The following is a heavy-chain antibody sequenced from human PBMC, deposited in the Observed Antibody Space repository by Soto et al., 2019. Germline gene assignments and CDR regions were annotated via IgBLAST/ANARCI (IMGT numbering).Heavy chain of an antibody. V-gene: IGHV3-23*01. D-gene: IGHD2-21*01. J-gene: IGHJ4*02. Sequence: EVHLLESGGGLIQPGGSLRLSCEASGFTFSNYGMTWVRLAPGKGLEWVSTISGSGGRTFYADPVKGRFTISRDNSKNTLYLQMNSLRAEDTAVYYCAKEMIASTLAEFFDYWGQGTLVTVSS. CDR3: AKEMIASTLAEFFDY. CDR2: ISGSGGRT. CDR1: GFTFSNYG.